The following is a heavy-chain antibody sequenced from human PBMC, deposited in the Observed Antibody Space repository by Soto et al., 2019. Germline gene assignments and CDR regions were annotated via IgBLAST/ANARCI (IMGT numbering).Heavy chain of an antibody. CDR2: INAGNGNT. D-gene: IGHD1-26*01. CDR1: GYTFTSYA. V-gene: IGHV1-3*01. Sequence: ASVKVSCKASGYTFTSYAMHWVRQAPGQRLEWMGWINAGNGNTKYSQKLQGRVTITRDTSASTAYMELSSLRSEDTAVYYCARDLASYPPQSFDYWGQGTLVTVSS. J-gene: IGHJ4*02. CDR3: ARDLASYPPQSFDY.